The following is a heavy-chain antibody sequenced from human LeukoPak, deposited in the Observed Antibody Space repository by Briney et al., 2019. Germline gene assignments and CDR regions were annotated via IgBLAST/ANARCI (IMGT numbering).Heavy chain of an antibody. D-gene: IGHD3-9*01. Sequence: PSETLSLTCTVSGGSISSYYWSWIRQPPGKGLEWIGYIYYSGSTNYNPSLKSRVTISVDTSKNQFSLKLSSVTAADTAVYYRARTTYYDILTGYPDNWFDPWGQGTLVTVSS. CDR2: IYYSGST. CDR3: ARTTYYDILTGYPDNWFDP. J-gene: IGHJ5*02. V-gene: IGHV4-59*08. CDR1: GGSISSYY.